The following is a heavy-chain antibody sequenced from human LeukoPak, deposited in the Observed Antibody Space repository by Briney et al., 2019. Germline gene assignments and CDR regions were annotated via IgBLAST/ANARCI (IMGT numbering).Heavy chain of an antibody. V-gene: IGHV3-23*01. D-gene: IGHD6-13*01. CDR2: ISGSGGST. CDR1: GFTFSINA. CDR3: AKGGSSWYPHAFDI. Sequence: GGSLRLSCAASGFTFSINAMSWVRQAPGKGLEWVSAISGSGGSTYYADSVKGRFTISGDNSKNTVYLQMNSLRGEDTAIYYCAKGGSSWYPHAFDIWGQGTMVTVSS. J-gene: IGHJ3*02.